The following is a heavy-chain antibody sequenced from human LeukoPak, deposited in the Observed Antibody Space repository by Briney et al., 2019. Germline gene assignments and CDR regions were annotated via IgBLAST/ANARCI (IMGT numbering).Heavy chain of an antibody. CDR2: ISSGTT. J-gene: IGHJ4*02. CDR1: GGSLHRSF. D-gene: IGHD3/OR15-3a*01. CDR3: GRRPAVDGPIDN. Sequence: PSETLSLTCIVSGGSLHRSFWTWVRQPPGKGRQWIGRISSGTTNYSPSLKSRLTISIDTSMNQFSLRLASVTAADTAVYYCGRRPAVDGPIDNWGQGILVAVSS. V-gene: IGHV4-4*07.